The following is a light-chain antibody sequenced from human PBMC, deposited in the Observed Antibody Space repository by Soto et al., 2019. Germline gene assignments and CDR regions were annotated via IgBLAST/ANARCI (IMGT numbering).Light chain of an antibody. Sequence: QSALTQPASVSGSPGQSITISCTRTSSDVGNYNYVSWYQHHPGKAPKVMIYEVRNRPSGASNRFSGSKSGNTASLTISGLQAEDEADYYCSSYSSTKTRVFGTGTKVTVL. CDR3: SSYSSTKTRV. J-gene: IGLJ1*01. V-gene: IGLV2-14*01. CDR2: EVR. CDR1: SSDVGNYNY.